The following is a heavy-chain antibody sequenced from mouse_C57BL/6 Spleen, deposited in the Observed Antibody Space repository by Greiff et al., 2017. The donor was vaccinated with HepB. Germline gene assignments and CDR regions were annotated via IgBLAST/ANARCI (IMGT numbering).Heavy chain of an antibody. CDR1: GFSFNTYA. V-gene: IGHV10-1*01. J-gene: IGHJ1*03. CDR2: IRSKSNNYAT. CDR3: VRHALLPYFDV. Sequence: EVKLVESGGGLVQPKGSLKLSCAASGFSFNTYAMNWVRQAPGKGLEWVARIRSKSNNYATYYADSVKDRFTISRDDSESMLYLQMNNLKTEDTAMYYCVRHALLPYFDVWGTGTTVTVSS. D-gene: IGHD1-1*01.